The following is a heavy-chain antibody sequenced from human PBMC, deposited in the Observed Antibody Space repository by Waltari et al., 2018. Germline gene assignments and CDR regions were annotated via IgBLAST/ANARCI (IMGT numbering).Heavy chain of an antibody. CDR1: GGSISRHY. CDR3: ARPGSGWYGFDY. J-gene: IGHJ4*02. D-gene: IGHD6-19*01. CDR2: IYYSGST. Sequence: QVQLQESGPGLVKPSETLSLPCTVSGGSISRHYWRWIRQPPGKGLEWIGYIYYSGSTNYNPSLKSRVTISVDTSKNQFSLKLSSVTAADTAVYYCARPGSGWYGFDYWGQGTLVTVSS. V-gene: IGHV4-59*11.